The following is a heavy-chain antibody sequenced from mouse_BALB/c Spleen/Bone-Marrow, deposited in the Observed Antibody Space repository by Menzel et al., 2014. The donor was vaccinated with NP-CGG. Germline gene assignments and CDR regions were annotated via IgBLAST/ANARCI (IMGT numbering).Heavy chain of an antibody. Sequence: QVQLQQSGAELTKPGASVKISCKATGYTFSSYWIEWVKQRPGHGLEWIGEILPGSGTTNYNEKFKGKATFTADTSSNTAYMQLSSLTSEDSAVYYCARGTYRYYFDYWGQGTTLTVSS. J-gene: IGHJ2*01. V-gene: IGHV1-9*01. D-gene: IGHD2-14*01. CDR2: ILPGSGTT. CDR3: ARGTYRYYFDY. CDR1: GYTFSSYW.